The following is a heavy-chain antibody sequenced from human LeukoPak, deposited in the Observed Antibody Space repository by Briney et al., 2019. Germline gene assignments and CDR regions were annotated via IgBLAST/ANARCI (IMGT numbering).Heavy chain of an antibody. CDR3: ASGPGDPRAPLPCDF. V-gene: IGHV3-74*01. J-gene: IGHJ4*02. D-gene: IGHD7-27*01. CDR2: IKTDATTT. Sequence: GGSLRLSCAASGFSFNIYAMYWVRQAAGKGGVWVSRIKTDATTTTSADSVPSRFTLSPHHPQNTLYLQMNSLRVDDTALSYSASGPGDPRAPLPCDFLGQGTLVTVSS. CDR1: GFSFNIYA.